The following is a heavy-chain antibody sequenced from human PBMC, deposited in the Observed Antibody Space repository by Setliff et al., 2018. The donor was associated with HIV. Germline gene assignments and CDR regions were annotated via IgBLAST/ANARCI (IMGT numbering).Heavy chain of an antibody. CDR1: GGSISSGSYY. CDR3: ARVVDADYLDY. J-gene: IGHJ4*02. V-gene: IGHV4-61*09. D-gene: IGHD2-15*01. CDR2: IYSSGST. Sequence: PSETLSLTCTVSGGSISSGSYYWNWIRQPAGKGLEWIGHIYSSGSTNYNPSLKSRVTISVDTSKNQFSLKLNSVTAADTAMYYCARVVDADYLDYWGQGTPVTVSS.